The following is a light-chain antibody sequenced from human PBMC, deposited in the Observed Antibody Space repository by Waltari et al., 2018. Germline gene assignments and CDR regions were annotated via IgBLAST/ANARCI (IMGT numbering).Light chain of an antibody. CDR1: TTDVGAYDF. CDR3: SSYTTTNTFV. CDR2: DVT. J-gene: IGLJ1*01. Sequence: QSALTQPASVSGSPGQSITISCTGSTTDVGAYDFVAWYQQHPGKAPQLMVFDVTHRPSVISNRFSGSKSGDTASLTISGLQAVDEAYYYCSSYTTTNTFVFGTGTNVTVV. V-gene: IGLV2-14*01.